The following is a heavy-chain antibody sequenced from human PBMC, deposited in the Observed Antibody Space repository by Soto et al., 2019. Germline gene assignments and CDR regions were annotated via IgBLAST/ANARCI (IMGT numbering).Heavy chain of an antibody. Sequence: LSLTCTVSGGSMSSYSWSWIRQPAGKGLEWIGRIHSSGTTNYNPSLKSRVTISVDLSKNRFSLRLSSVTTADTALYYCARTTAVPNTLRSRYFFDYWGQGTLVTVSS. J-gene: IGHJ4*02. CDR1: GGSMSSYS. D-gene: IGHD4-17*01. CDR2: IHSSGTT. V-gene: IGHV4-4*07. CDR3: ARTTAVPNTLRSRYFFDY.